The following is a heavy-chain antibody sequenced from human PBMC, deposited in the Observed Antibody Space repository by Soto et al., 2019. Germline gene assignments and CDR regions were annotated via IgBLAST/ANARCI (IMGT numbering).Heavy chain of an antibody. J-gene: IGHJ6*03. V-gene: IGHV3-7*04. Sequence: EVQLVESGGGLVQPGGSLRLSCEASGFTFSSYCMTWVRQAPGKGLEWVAHIKQDGSERYYVDSVKGRFTISRDNAKNSLYLQMNSLRAEDTAVYYCARVPSTRDIWSYGVGGRYYYYYMDVWGKETTVTVSS. CDR2: IKQDGSER. D-gene: IGHD1-7*01. CDR1: GFTFSSYC. CDR3: ARVPSTRDIWSYGVGGRYYYYYMDV.